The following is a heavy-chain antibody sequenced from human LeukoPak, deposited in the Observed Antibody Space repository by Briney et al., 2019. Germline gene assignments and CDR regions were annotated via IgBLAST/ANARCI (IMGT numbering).Heavy chain of an antibody. CDR2: IYHSGST. Sequence: SQTLSLTCAVSGGSISSGGYSWSWIRQPPGKGLEWIGYIYHSGSTYYNPSLKSRVTISVDRSKNQFSLKLSSVTAADTAVYYCARGSIVVVTNYRYFDLWGRGTLVTVSS. D-gene: IGHD2-21*02. CDR3: ARGSIVVVTNYRYFDL. CDR1: GGSISSGGYS. J-gene: IGHJ2*01. V-gene: IGHV4-30-2*01.